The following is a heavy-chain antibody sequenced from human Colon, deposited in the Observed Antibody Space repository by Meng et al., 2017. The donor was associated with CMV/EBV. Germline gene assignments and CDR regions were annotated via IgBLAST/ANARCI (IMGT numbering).Heavy chain of an antibody. D-gene: IGHD1-1*01. V-gene: IGHV4-59*01. J-gene: IGHJ3*01. CDR3: ARYGKAFDV. CDR1: GDYINSYY. Sequence: SETLSLTCTVSGDYINSYYWSWIRQSPGKALEWIGYVYHTGSTTYNPSLGSRVTMSLDKSNNDFSLNLHSVTAADTAVYYCARYGKAFDVWGHGTLVTVSS. CDR2: VYHTGST.